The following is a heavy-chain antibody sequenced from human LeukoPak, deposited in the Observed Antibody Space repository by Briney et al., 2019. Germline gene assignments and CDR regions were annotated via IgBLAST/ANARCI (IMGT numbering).Heavy chain of an antibody. CDR1: GFTFSSYW. V-gene: IGHV3-7*02. CDR3: AKSSAGAFDI. J-gene: IGHJ3*02. CDR2: IKEDGSQK. Sequence: GGSLRLSCAASGFTFSSYWMTWVRQAPGKGLEWVDNIKEDGSQKYYVDSVKGRFTISRDNAKNSLFLQMNSLRAEDTAVYYCAKSSAGAFDIWGQGTVVTVSS.